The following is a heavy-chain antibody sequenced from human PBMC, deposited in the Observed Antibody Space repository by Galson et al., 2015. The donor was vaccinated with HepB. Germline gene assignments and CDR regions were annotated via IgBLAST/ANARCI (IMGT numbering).Heavy chain of an antibody. CDR3: ASGFGTFDY. CDR1: GFTFSNYG. Sequence: SLRLSCAASGFTFSNYGMSWVRQAPGKGLEWVANIKQDGSEKYYVDSVKGRFTISRDNSKNTLYLQMNSLRAEDTAVYYCASGFGTFDYSGPGTLV. V-gene: IGHV3-7*01. D-gene: IGHD3-10*01. J-gene: IGHJ4*02. CDR2: IKQDGSEK.